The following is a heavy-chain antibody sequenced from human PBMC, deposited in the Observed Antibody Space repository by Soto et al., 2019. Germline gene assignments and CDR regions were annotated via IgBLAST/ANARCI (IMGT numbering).Heavy chain of an antibody. J-gene: IGHJ3*02. CDR3: ASSDTAMVTHAFDI. CDR1: GYSFTSYW. Sequence: GESLKISCKGSGYSFTSYWIGWVRQMPGKGLEWMGVIYPGDSDTRYSPSFQGQVTISADKSISTAYLQWSSLKASDTTMYYCASSDTAMVTHAFDIWGQGTMVTVSS. V-gene: IGHV5-51*01. CDR2: IYPGDSDT. D-gene: IGHD5-18*01.